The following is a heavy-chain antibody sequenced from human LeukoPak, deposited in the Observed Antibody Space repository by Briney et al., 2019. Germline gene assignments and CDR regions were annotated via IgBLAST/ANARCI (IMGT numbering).Heavy chain of an antibody. D-gene: IGHD6-6*01. CDR1: GFTFDDYG. CDR3: ARDSLHPSSLHYYFDY. CDR2: INWNGGST. J-gene: IGHJ4*02. V-gene: IGHV3-20*04. Sequence: PGGSLRLSCAASGFTFDDYGMSRVRQAPGKGLEWVSGINWNGGSTGYADSVKGRFTISRDNARNSLYLQMNSLRAEDTAVYFCARDSLHPSSLHYYFDYWGQGILVTVSS.